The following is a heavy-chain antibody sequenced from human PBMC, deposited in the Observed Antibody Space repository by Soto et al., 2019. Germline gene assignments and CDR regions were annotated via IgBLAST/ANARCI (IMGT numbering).Heavy chain of an antibody. CDR3: ARHAGLDILTGYGGTGFDP. V-gene: IGHV4-30-2*01. CDR1: GGSISSGGYS. CDR2: IYHSGST. J-gene: IGHJ5*02. Sequence: QLQLQESGSGLVKPSQTLSLTCAVSGGSISSGGYSWSWIRQPPGKGLEWIGYIYHSGSTYYNPSLKSRVTISVDRSKNQFSLKLSSVTAADTAVYYCARHAGLDILTGYGGTGFDPWGQGTLVTVSS. D-gene: IGHD3-9*01.